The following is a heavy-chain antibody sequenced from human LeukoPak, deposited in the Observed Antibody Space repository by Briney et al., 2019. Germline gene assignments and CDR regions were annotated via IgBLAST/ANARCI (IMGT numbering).Heavy chain of an antibody. V-gene: IGHV3-15*01. J-gene: IGHJ3*02. Sequence: GGSLRLSCAAPGFTFSNAWMSWVRQAPGKGLEWVGSIKTKPDGGTTDYAAHVTCRFTISRDDSTNTLYLQMNSLKTEDTAVYYCTTDRYYVEAFDIWGQGTMVTVSS. CDR2: IKTKPDGGTT. CDR3: TTDRYYVEAFDI. CDR1: GFTFSNAW. D-gene: IGHD3-10*02.